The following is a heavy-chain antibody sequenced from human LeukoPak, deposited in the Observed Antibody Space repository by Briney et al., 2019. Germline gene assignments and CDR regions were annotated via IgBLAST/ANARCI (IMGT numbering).Heavy chain of an antibody. CDR1: GYTFSSYD. CDR2: MNPNSGNT. CDR3: ARGGWVNDVSGALFGMDV. J-gene: IGHJ6*02. Sequence: ASVKVSCKASGYTFSSYDINWVRQATGQGLEWMGRMNPNSGNTNYAQKFQGRVTMTRSTSTSTAYLELSSLRSDDTAVYYCARGGWVNDVSGALFGMDVWGQGTTVTVSS. D-gene: IGHD3-10*01. V-gene: IGHV1-8*02.